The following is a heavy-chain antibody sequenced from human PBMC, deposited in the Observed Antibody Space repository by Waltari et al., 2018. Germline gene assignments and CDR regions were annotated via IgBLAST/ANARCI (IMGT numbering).Heavy chain of an antibody. CDR2: IYSGGTT. V-gene: IGHV3-53*01. D-gene: IGHD2-21*02. Sequence: EVQLVEAGGGLIQPGGSLSLSCVASGVTVSNNYLTWLRQDPGEGLELVSLIYSGGTTYYADSVRGRFTISRDGSKNTVYLQMNSLRAEDTAVYFCARNQVETALGYWGQGTLVTVSS. J-gene: IGHJ4*02. CDR3: ARNQVETALGY. CDR1: GVTVSNNY.